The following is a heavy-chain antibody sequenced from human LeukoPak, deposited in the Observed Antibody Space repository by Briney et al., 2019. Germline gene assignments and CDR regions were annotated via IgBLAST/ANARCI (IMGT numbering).Heavy chain of an antibody. CDR2: IYYSGST. Sequence: SETLSLTCTVSGGSISSYYWSWIRQPPGKGLEWIGYIYYSGSTNYNPSLKSRVTISVDTSKNQFSLKLSSVAAADTAVYYCARVDSPDYYYMDVWGKGTTVTVSS. CDR3: ARVDSPDYYYMDV. CDR1: GGSISSYY. D-gene: IGHD3-22*01. V-gene: IGHV4-59*01. J-gene: IGHJ6*03.